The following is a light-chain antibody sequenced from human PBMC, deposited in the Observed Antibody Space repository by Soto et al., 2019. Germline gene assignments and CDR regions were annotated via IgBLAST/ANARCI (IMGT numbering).Light chain of an antibody. CDR1: SSNIGAGYD. CDR3: QSYDSSLGGSV. Sequence: QSVLTQPPSVSGAPGQRVTISCTGSSSNIGAGYDVHWYQQLPETAPKLLIYGNINRPPGVPDRFSGSKSGTSASLAITGLRAEDEADYYCQSYDSSLGGSVFGGGTKLTVL. V-gene: IGLV1-40*01. J-gene: IGLJ3*02. CDR2: GNI.